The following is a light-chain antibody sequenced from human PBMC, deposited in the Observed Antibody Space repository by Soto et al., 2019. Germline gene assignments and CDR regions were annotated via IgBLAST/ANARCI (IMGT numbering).Light chain of an antibody. CDR3: RQRSNGLT. J-gene: IGKJ4*01. CDR1: QTVSSY. Sequence: EIVLTQSPATLSLSPGERATLSCRASQTVSSYLAWYQQKPAQAPRLLIYDASNRATGIPARFSGSGSGTDFTLTVTSLEPEDFAVYFCRQRSNGLTFGGGTKVEI. CDR2: DAS. V-gene: IGKV3-11*01.